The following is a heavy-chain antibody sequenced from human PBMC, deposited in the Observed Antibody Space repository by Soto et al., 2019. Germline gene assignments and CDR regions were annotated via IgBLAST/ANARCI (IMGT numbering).Heavy chain of an antibody. CDR3: ARGLTCSGGSCYSDSSDY. CDR2: MNPNSGNT. CDR1: GYALTSYD. D-gene: IGHD2-15*01. Sequence: ASVKVSCKASGYALTSYDINWVRQATGQGLEWMGWMNPNSGNTGYAQKFQGRVTMTRNTSISTAYMELSSLRSEDTAVYYCARGLTCSGGSCYSDSSDYWGQGTLVTVSS. J-gene: IGHJ4*02. V-gene: IGHV1-8*01.